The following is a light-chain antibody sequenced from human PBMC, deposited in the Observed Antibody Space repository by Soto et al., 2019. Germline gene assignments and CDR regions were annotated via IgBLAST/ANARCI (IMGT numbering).Light chain of an antibody. Sequence: AIQMTQSPSSLSASVGDRVTITCRASQDIRNDLAWYQQKPGQAPHLLIFAAFNLQSGVPSRFSGGGSGTHFTLTISSLQPDDFATYYCLQYYNFSWTFGQVTKVDIK. J-gene: IGKJ1*01. CDR1: QDIRND. CDR2: AAF. CDR3: LQYYNFSWT. V-gene: IGKV1-6*01.